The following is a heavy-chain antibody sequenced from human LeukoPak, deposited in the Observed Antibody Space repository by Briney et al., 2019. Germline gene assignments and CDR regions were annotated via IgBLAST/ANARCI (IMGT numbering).Heavy chain of an antibody. CDR2: IKQDGSEK. CDR1: GFIFNSFW. Sequence: GGSLRLSCAVSGFIFNSFWMSWVRQAPGKGLEWVANIKQDGSEKYYADSVKGRFTISRDNSKNTLYLQMNSLRAEDTAVYYCAKDHGSGSLGYWGQGTLVTVSS. CDR3: AKDHGSGSLGY. D-gene: IGHD3-10*01. V-gene: IGHV3-7*01. J-gene: IGHJ4*02.